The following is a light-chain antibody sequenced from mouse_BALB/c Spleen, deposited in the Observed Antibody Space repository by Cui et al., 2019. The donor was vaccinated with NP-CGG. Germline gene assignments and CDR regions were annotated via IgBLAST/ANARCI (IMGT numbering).Light chain of an antibody. CDR3: ALWYSNHWV. J-gene: IGLJ1*01. V-gene: IGLV1*01. CDR2: GTN. Sequence: VVTQESAATTSPGETVTLTCRSSTGAVTTSNYANWVQEKPDHLFTGLIGGTNNRAPGVPARFSGSLIGDKAALTITGAQTEDEAIYFCALWYSNHWVFGGGTKLPVL. CDR1: TGAVTTSNY.